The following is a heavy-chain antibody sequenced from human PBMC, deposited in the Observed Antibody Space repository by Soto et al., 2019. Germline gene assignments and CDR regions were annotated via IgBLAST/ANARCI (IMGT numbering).Heavy chain of an antibody. Sequence: GGSLRLSCAASGFTFSSYSMNWVRQAPGKGLEWVSSISSSSSYIYYADSVEGRFTISRDNAKNSLYLQMNSLRAEDTAVYYCARGITMIVVVTPMDVWGQGTTVTVSS. CDR2: ISSSSSYI. J-gene: IGHJ6*02. CDR3: ARGITMIVVVTPMDV. CDR1: GFTFSSYS. D-gene: IGHD3-22*01. V-gene: IGHV3-21*01.